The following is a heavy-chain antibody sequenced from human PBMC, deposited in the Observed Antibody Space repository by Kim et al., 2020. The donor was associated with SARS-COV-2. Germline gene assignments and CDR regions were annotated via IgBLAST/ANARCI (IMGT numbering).Heavy chain of an antibody. CDR3: ARLVRY. J-gene: IGHJ4*02. CDR2: YYSGST. Sequence: YYSGSTYYNPSLKSRVTISVDTSKNQFSLKLRSVTAADTAVYYCARLVRYWGQGTLVTVSS. D-gene: IGHD2-21*01. V-gene: IGHV4-39*01.